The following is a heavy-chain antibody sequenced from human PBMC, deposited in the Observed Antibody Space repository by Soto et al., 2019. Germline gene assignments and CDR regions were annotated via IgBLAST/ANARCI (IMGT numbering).Heavy chain of an antibody. CDR3: ARDSSGSGSSL. D-gene: IGHD3-10*01. Sequence: SVKVYCKDSGGTFSSYAISWGRPAPGQGLEWMGGIIPIFGTANYAQKFQGRVTITADEPTSTAYMELSSLRSEDTAVYYCARDSSGSGSSLWGEGTLGTVSS. J-gene: IGHJ4*02. V-gene: IGHV1-69*13. CDR2: IIPIFGTA. CDR1: GGTFSSYA.